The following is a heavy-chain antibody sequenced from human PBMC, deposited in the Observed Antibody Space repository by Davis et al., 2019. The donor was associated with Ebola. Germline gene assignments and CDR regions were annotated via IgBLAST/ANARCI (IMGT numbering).Heavy chain of an antibody. CDR2: ISGSGGST. Sequence: GESLKISCAASGFTFSSYAMTWVRQAPGKGLEWVSAISGSGGSTYYADSVKGRFTISRDNSKKTLYLQMNSLRAEDTAVYYCAKSGLSFGVVKYHYGMDAWGKGTTVTVSS. CDR3: AKSGLSFGVVKYHYGMDA. J-gene: IGHJ6*04. D-gene: IGHD3-3*01. V-gene: IGHV3-23*01. CDR1: GFTFSSYA.